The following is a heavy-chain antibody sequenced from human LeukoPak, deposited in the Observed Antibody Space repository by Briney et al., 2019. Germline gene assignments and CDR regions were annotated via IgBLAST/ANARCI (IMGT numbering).Heavy chain of an antibody. V-gene: IGHV3-7*01. CDR3: AKDAPPYSSGWYYFDY. D-gene: IGHD6-19*01. Sequence: GGSLRLSCAASGFTFSSYWMSWVRQAPGKGLEWVANIKQDGSEKYYVDSVKGRFTISRDNAKNSLYLQMNSLRAEDTAVYYCAKDAPPYSSGWYYFDYWGQGTLVTVSS. CDR2: IKQDGSEK. CDR1: GFTFSSYW. J-gene: IGHJ4*02.